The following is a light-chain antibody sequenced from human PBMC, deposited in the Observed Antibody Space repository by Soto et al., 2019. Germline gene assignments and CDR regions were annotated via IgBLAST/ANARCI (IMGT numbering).Light chain of an antibody. CDR2: DAS. V-gene: IGKV1-5*01. CDR3: QQYNSYSPS. Sequence: DIQMTQSPSTLSASIGDRVTITCRTSQSISSCLAWYQQKPGKAPKLLIYDASSLESGVPSRFSGSGSGTEFTLTISSLQPEDFATYYCQQYNSYSPSFGEGTKVEIK. J-gene: IGKJ4*01. CDR1: QSISSC.